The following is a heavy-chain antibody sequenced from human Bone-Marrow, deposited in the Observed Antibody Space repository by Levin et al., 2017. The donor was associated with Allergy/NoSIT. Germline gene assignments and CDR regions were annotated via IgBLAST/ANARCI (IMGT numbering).Heavy chain of an antibody. CDR1: GVSISAYY. Sequence: PSETLSLTCSVSGVSISAYYWSWIRQPPGKGLEYIGYTYNGGTTNYNPSLKSRTTISVDTPKKQFSLKLSSVTAADTAVYYCARAVVSGCSGGSCYSEMGDWFDPWGQGTLVTVSS. V-gene: IGHV4-59*01. D-gene: IGHD2-15*01. CDR3: ARAVVSGCSGGSCYSEMGDWFDP. CDR2: TYNGGTT. J-gene: IGHJ5*02.